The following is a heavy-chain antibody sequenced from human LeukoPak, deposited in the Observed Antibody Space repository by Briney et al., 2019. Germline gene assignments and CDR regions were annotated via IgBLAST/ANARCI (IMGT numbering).Heavy chain of an antibody. J-gene: IGHJ4*02. CDR1: GFTVSSNY. CDR3: ARDSDSYGYDY. V-gene: IGHV3-66*01. CDR2: IYSGGST. D-gene: IGHD5-18*01. Sequence: GGSLRLSCAASGFTVSSNYMSWVRQAPGKGLEWVSVIYSGGSTYYADSVKGRFTISRDNSKNTLYLQMNSLRAEDTAVYYCARDSDSYGYDYWGQGTLVTVSS.